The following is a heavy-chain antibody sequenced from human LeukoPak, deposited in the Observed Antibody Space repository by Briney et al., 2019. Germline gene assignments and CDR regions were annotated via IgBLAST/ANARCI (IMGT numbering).Heavy chain of an antibody. Sequence: NPSETLSLTCTVSGGSISSGDYYWSWIRQPPGKGLEWIGYIYYSGSTYYNPSLKSRVTISVDRSKNQFSLKLSSVTAADTAVYYCARAQGAPADAFDIWGQGTMVTVPS. V-gene: IGHV4-30-4*01. CDR3: ARAQGAPADAFDI. CDR1: GGSISSGDYY. CDR2: IYYSGST. J-gene: IGHJ3*02.